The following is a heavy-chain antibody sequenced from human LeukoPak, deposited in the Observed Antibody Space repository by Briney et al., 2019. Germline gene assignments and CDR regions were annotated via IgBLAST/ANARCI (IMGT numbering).Heavy chain of an antibody. CDR2: INPNSGGT. V-gene: IGHV1-2*02. Sequence: ASVKVSCKASGYTFTGYYMHWVRQAPGQGLEWMGWINPNSGGTNYAQKFQGRVTMTRDTSTSTAYMELSSLRSDDTAVYYCARGGGWFGESFRGDDAFDIWGQGTMVTVSS. J-gene: IGHJ3*02. CDR1: GYTFTGYY. CDR3: ARGGGWFGESFRGDDAFDI. D-gene: IGHD3-10*01.